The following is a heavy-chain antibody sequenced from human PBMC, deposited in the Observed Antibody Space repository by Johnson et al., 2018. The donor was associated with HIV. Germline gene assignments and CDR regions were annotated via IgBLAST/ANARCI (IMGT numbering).Heavy chain of an antibody. J-gene: IGHJ3*01. V-gene: IGHV3-66*01. CDR1: GFILSSYW. D-gene: IGHD3-10*01. CDR3: V. Sequence: VQLVESGGGLVQPGGSLRLSCAASGFILSSYWMSWVRQAQGKGLEWVSVLFSGGSIYFADMTPKDFPPLSVWFWGASLPLSFITPVTAFPAFCQVWG. CDR2: LFSGGSI.